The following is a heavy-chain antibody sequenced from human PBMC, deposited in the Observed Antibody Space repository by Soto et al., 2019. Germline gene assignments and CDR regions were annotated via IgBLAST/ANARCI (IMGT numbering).Heavy chain of an antibody. CDR1: GYTFTSYA. V-gene: IGHV1-3*01. CDR2: INAGNGNT. D-gene: IGHD6-6*01. J-gene: IGHJ5*02. Sequence: GASVKVSCKASGYTFTSYAMHWVRQAPGQRLEWMGWINAGNGNTKYSQKFQGRVTITRDTSASTAYMELSSLRSEDTAVYYCARSRPSIAARPNWFDPWGQGTLVTVSS. CDR3: ARSRPSIAARPNWFDP.